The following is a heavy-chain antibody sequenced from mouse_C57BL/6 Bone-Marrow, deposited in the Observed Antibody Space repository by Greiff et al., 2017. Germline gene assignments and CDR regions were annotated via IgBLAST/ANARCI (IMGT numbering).Heavy chain of an antibody. J-gene: IGHJ3*01. CDR2: ISYDGSN. Sequence: EVKLMESGPGLVKPSQSLSLTCSVTGYSITSGYYWNWIRQFPGNKLEWMGYISYDGSNNYNPSLKNRISITRDTSKNQFFLKLNSVTTEDTATYYCAREELRLPWFAYWGQGTLVTVSA. V-gene: IGHV3-6*01. CDR3: AREELRLPWFAY. D-gene: IGHD3-2*02. CDR1: GYSITSGYY.